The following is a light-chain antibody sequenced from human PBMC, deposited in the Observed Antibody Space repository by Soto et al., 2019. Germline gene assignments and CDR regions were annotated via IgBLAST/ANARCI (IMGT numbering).Light chain of an antibody. CDR2: GAS. J-gene: IGKJ1*01. V-gene: IGKV3-15*01. CDR3: QQYHNWWT. CDR1: QSVSSY. Sequence: IVITQSPSTLSVSPGERATLSCRASQSVSSYLAWYQQKPGQAPRLLIYGASTRATGIPARFSGSGSGTEFTLTISSLQSEDFAVYYCQQYHNWWTFGQGTKVDIK.